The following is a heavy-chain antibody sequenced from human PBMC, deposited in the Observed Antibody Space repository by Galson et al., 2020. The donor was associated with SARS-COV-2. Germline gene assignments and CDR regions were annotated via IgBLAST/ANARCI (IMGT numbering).Heavy chain of an antibody. Sequence: GGSLRLSCAASGFTFSDYVMSWVRQAPGKGLEWVSSISRSGGGTYYADSVKGRFTISRDSSRDTLYLQMKTLRAEDTAVYYCAKGPMTIGATAQHYFDYWGQGILVSVSS. CDR1: GFTFSDYV. CDR3: AKGPMTIGATAQHYFDY. J-gene: IGHJ4*02. CDR2: ISRSGGGT. V-gene: IGHV3-23*01. D-gene: IGHD3-3*01.